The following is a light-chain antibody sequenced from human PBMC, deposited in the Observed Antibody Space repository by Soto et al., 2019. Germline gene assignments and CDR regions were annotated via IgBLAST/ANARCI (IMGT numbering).Light chain of an antibody. J-gene: IGKJ3*01. Sequence: EIVLTQSPATLSLSPGERATLSCRASQSVSSYLAWYQQQPGQAPRLLIYDASNMATGIPARFSGSGSGTDFTLTISSLEPEDFAVYYCQQRSNWAPIFTFGPGTKVDIK. CDR2: DAS. CDR3: QQRSNWAPIFT. CDR1: QSVSSY. V-gene: IGKV3-11*01.